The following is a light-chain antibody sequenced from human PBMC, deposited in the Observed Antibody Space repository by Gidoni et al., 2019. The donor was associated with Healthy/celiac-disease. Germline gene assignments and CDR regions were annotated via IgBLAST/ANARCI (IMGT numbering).Light chain of an antibody. Sequence: DIQMTQSPSTLSASVGDRVTITFRASESISSWLAWYQQKPGKAPKLLIYKASSLESGVPSRFSGSGSGTEFTLTISSLQPDDVATYYCQQYNSYSVTFGQGTKVEIK. CDR3: QQYNSYSVT. CDR1: ESISSW. V-gene: IGKV1-5*03. J-gene: IGKJ1*01. CDR2: KAS.